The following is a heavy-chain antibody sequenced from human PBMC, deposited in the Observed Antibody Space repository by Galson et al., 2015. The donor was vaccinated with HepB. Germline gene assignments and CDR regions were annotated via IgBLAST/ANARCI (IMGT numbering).Heavy chain of an antibody. Sequence: SLRLSCATSGFAFSSYAMHWVRQAPGKGLEWVAAVLYDGTNKKYADSVKGRFTISRDNSENTHYLQMDSLRAEDTAVYYCAGGGKQVWWGSMDVWGQGTTVIVAS. CDR1: GFAFSSYA. J-gene: IGHJ6*02. CDR2: VLYDGTNK. CDR3: AGGGKQVWWGSMDV. D-gene: IGHD3-16*01. V-gene: IGHV3-30*04.